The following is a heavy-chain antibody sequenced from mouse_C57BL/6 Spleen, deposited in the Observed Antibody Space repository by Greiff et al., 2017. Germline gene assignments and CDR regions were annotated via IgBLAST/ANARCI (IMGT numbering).Heavy chain of an antibody. CDR2: IYPSDSET. CDR3: ARRRYYDYPYYAMDD. V-gene: IGHV1-61*01. Sequence: QVQLKQPGAELVRPGSSVKLSCKASGYTFTSYWMDWVKQRPGQGLEWIGNIYPSDSETHYNQKFKDKATLTVDKSSSTAYMQLSSLTSEDSAVYYCARRRYYDYPYYAMDDWGQGTSVTVSS. D-gene: IGHD2-4*01. CDR1: GYTFTSYW. J-gene: IGHJ4*01.